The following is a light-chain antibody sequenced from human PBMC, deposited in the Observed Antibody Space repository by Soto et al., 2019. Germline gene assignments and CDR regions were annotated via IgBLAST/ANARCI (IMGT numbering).Light chain of an antibody. V-gene: IGLV2-23*01. CDR2: EDT. CDR1: KTDIGNYNL. J-gene: IGLJ2*01. CDR3: SSFAGSGTLVV. Sequence: QSAMTQPAWVSGSPGQSITISCTGTKTDIGNYNLVSWYQRHPDKAPKLIIYEDTKRPSGISNRFSASKSGTTASLTISGLQAEDEADYHCSSFAGSGTLVVFGGGTKLTVL.